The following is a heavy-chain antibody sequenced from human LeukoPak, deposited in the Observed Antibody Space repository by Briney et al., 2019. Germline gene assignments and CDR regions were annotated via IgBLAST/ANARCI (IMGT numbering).Heavy chain of an antibody. Sequence: PGGSLRLSCAASGFTFSTYSMNWVRQAPGEGLEWISYIDHNGSPRYNTDSVKGRFTISRDNAKNSLYLQMNSLRAEDTAVYYCARDNRWACDYWGQGTLVTVSS. CDR2: IDHNGSPR. J-gene: IGHJ4*02. CDR1: GFTFSTYS. V-gene: IGHV3-48*04. D-gene: IGHD3-16*02. CDR3: ARDNRWACDY.